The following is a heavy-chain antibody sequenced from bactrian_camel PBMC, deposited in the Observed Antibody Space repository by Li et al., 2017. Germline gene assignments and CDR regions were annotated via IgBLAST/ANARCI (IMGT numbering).Heavy chain of an antibody. V-gene: IGHV3S1*01. CDR2: IYTGDRGT. Sequence: HVQLVESGGGSVQAGGSLRLSCAGPGVIYSSNCMGWFRQAPGKEREWVSSIYTGDRGTLYADSVKGRFTISIDVAKNTLYLQMNSLTTDDTVVYYCAAGLFADFGLGLGTQVTVS. J-gene: IGHJ4*01. D-gene: IGHD5*01. CDR1: GVIYSSNC.